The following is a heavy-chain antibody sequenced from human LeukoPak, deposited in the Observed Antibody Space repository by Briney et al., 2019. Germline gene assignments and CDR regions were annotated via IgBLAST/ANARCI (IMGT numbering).Heavy chain of an antibody. CDR2: ISYGGSNK. Sequence: ARSLRLSCAASGCTFSSYGRRWVRQAPGKGLEWVGVISYGGSNKYYADSLKGQSTPCTDTSKNTPQLQLHRLRAKNTAVYYCAKEGPHGDTYFADWGQAPLVTVP. D-gene: IGHD3-9*01. CDR3: AKEGPHGDTYFAD. J-gene: IGHJ4*02. V-gene: IGHV3-30*18. CDR1: GCTFSSYG.